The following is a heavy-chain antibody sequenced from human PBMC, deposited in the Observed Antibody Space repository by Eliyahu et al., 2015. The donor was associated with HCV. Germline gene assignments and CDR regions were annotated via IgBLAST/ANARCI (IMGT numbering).Heavy chain of an antibody. J-gene: IGHJ4*02. CDR1: GFTFSDYY. CDR2: ISATSSVR. Sequence: QVQLVESGGGLVKPGGSLRLSWXASGFTFSDYYMNWIRQAPGKGLEWISDISATSSVRYYASSVKGRFTVSRDNAKNLMYLQMDSLRVEDTAIYYCARASWSGLHYFDSWGQGTLVTVSS. CDR3: ARASWSGLHYFDS. D-gene: IGHD3-3*01. V-gene: IGHV3-11*04.